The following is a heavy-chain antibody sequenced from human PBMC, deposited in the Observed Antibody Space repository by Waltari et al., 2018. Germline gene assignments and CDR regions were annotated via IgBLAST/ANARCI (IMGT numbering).Heavy chain of an antibody. D-gene: IGHD5-18*01. J-gene: IGHJ4*02. CDR3: ARQGDSYGFFDS. CDR2: SGTT. Sequence: QLQLQESGPGLVKPSETLSLTCTVSGGSISSNTFYWGCIRQSPGKGLEWIGSSGTTYYNPSLQSRATISVDTSKNQFSLKLTSVIAADTAMYYCARQGDSYGFFDSWGLGTLVTISS. CDR1: GGSISSNTFY. V-gene: IGHV4-39*01.